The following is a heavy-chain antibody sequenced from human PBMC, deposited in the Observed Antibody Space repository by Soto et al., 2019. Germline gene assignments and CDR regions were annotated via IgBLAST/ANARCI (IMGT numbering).Heavy chain of an antibody. V-gene: IGHV4-4*07. CDR3: ARAPLAHSYFDF. J-gene: IGHJ4*02. Sequence: QMQLQESGPGLVKPSQNLSLTCTVSGGSVSNHYWSWIRQPAGKGLEWLGRLYNAERTNYNPSLKSRVTMSMDTSKNQFSLKLTSVTAADTAVYFCARAPLAHSYFDFWGQGTPVTVSS. CDR1: GGSVSNHY. CDR2: LYNAERT.